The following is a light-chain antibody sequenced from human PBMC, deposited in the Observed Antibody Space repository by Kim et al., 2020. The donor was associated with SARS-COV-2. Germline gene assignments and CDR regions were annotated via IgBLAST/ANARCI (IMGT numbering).Light chain of an antibody. CDR3: LQHDSYPFT. V-gene: IGKV1-17*03. CDR1: QGISNY. CDR2: GAS. J-gene: IGKJ2*01. Sequence: SASVGDKVTIPCRASQGISNYLAWFQQKPGKVPKRLIYGASSLESGVPSRFSGSGSGTEFTLTITSLQPEDFATYYCLQHDSYPFTFGQGTKLEI.